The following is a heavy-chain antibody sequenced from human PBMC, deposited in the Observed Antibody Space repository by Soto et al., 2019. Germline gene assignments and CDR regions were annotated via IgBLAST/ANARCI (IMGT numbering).Heavy chain of an antibody. CDR1: GFTFSNAW. J-gene: IGHJ4*02. CDR2: IKSKTDGGTT. Sequence: KPGGSLRLSCAASGFTFSNAWMSWVRQAPGKGLEWVGRIKSKTDGGTTDYAAPVKGRFTISRDDSKNTLYLQMNSLKTEDTAVYYCTTVEEIGLLAIAAGTTTIIDYWGQGTLVTVSS. CDR3: TTVEEIGLLAIAAGTTTIIDY. D-gene: IGHD6-13*01. V-gene: IGHV3-15*01.